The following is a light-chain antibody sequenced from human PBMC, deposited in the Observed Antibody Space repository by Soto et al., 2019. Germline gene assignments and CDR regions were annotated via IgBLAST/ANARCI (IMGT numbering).Light chain of an antibody. CDR1: SSDVGGYNY. Sequence: QSALTQPPSASGSPGQSVTISCTGTSSDVGGYNYVSWYQQHPGKAPKLMIYEVSERPSGVPDRFSGSKSGNTASLTVSGLQAEDEADYYCSSYAGSSPWVFGGGTKLTVL. CDR3: SSYAGSSPWV. J-gene: IGLJ3*02. V-gene: IGLV2-8*01. CDR2: EVS.